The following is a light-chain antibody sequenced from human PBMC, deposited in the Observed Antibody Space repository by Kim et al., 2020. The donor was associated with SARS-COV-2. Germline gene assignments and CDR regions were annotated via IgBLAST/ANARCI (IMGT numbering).Light chain of an antibody. V-gene: IGKV3-11*01. Sequence: LSPGDRATLSGRASQSVSSYLAWYQQKPGQAPRLLIYEASNRATGTPARFSGSGPGTDFTLTISSLEPEDFAVYYCQQRGNWPLTFGGGTKVEIK. CDR1: QSVSSY. CDR2: EAS. J-gene: IGKJ4*01. CDR3: QQRGNWPLT.